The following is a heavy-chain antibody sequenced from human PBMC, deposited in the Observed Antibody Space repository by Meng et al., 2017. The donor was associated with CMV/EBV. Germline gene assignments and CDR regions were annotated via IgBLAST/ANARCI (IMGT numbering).Heavy chain of an antibody. Sequence: QIHLVQPGAEVKKPGSSVKLSCKASGGTFSSYSISWVRQAPGQGLEWMGAITPLFGTSTYAEKFQGRVMITADESTSTAYMELSSLKSDDTAVYYCAREKIISRFAYFHHWGQGTLVTVSS. V-gene: IGHV1-69*01. J-gene: IGHJ1*01. CDR1: GGTFSSYS. D-gene: IGHD3-10*01. CDR2: ITPLFGTS. CDR3: AREKIISRFAYFHH.